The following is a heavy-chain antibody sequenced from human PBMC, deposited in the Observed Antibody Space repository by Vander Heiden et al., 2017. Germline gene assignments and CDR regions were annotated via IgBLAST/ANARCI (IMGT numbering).Heavy chain of an antibody. CDR1: GYTFTGYY. V-gene: IGHV1-2*02. D-gene: IGHD3-22*01. CDR2: INPNSGGT. J-gene: IGHJ4*02. Sequence: HVQLVQAGAEVKKPGASVKVCCKAAGYTFTGYYMHWVRQAPGQGLEWMGWINPNSGGTNYAQKFQGRVTMTRDTSISTAYMELSRLRSDDTAVYYCARVGYYDSSGYYYGYWGQGTLVTVSS. CDR3: ARVGYYDSSGYYYGY.